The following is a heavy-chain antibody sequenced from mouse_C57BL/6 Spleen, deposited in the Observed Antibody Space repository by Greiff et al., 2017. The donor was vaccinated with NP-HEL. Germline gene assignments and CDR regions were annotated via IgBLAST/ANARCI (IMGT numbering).Heavy chain of an antibody. J-gene: IGHJ3*01. Sequence: QVQLQQPGAELVKPGASVKMSCKASGYTFTSYWITWVKQRPGQGLEWIGDIYPGSGSTNYNEKFKSKATRTVDTSSSTAYMQLSSLTSEDSAVYYCARSGYYGSSTFAYWGQGTLVTVSA. CDR3: ARSGYYGSSTFAY. D-gene: IGHD1-1*01. CDR1: GYTFTSYW. V-gene: IGHV1-55*01. CDR2: IYPGSGST.